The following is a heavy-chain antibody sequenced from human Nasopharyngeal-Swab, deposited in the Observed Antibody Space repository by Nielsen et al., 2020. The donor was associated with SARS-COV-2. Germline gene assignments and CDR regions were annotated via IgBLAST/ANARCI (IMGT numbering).Heavy chain of an antibody. CDR2: ISGSDHTT. V-gene: IGHV3-23*01. CDR3: AKDRDSGDDSDDYYHYYGMDV. CDR1: GFTFRSYA. J-gene: IGHJ6*02. D-gene: IGHD5-12*01. Sequence: GVSLKISCAASGFTFRSYAISWVRQAPGKGLEWVSVISGSDHTTYYADSVKGRFTISRDNSKNTVNLQMNSLRVEDTAIYYCAKDRDSGDDSDDYYHYYGMDVWGQGTTVTVFS.